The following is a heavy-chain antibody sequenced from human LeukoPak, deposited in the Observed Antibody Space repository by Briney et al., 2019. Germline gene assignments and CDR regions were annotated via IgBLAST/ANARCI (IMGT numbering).Heavy chain of an antibody. V-gene: IGHV4-34*01. Sequence: PSETLSLTCAVYGGSFSGYYWSWIRQPPGKGLEWIGEINHSGSTNYNPSLKSRVTISVDTSKNQFSLKLSSVTAADTAVYYCARGTPVVRGKYYFDYWGQGTLLTVSS. J-gene: IGHJ4*02. CDR3: ARGTPVVRGKYYFDY. CDR2: INHSGST. CDR1: GGSFSGYY. D-gene: IGHD3-10*01.